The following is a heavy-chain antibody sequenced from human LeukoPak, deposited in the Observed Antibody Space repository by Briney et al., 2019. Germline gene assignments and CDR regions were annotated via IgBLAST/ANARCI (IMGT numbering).Heavy chain of an antibody. CDR2: ISGSGGST. V-gene: IGHV3-23*01. CDR1: GFTFSSYA. D-gene: IGHD6-19*01. CDR3: AKDGSSSGWYGVDWFDP. J-gene: IGHJ5*02. Sequence: PGGSLRLSCAASGFTFSSYAMSWVRQAPGKGLEWVSAISGSGGSTYYADSVKGRFTISRDNSKNTLYLQMNSLRAEDTAVYYCAKDGSSSGWYGVDWFDPWGQGTLVTVSS.